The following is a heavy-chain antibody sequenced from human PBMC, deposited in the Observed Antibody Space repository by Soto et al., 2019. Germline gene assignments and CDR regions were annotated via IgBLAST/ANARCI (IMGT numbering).Heavy chain of an antibody. CDR3: APLSVSLSGPYGVHV. Sequence: SETLSLTCSVSGYSVTSSDYYWAWIRQPPGKGLEWIGSMFYSGLTYYNPSLKSRVTLSVDTSKNQFSVRLNSVTAADTAVYYCAPLSVSLSGPYGVHVWGQGTTVTVSS. J-gene: IGHJ6*02. CDR2: MFYSGLT. D-gene: IGHD2-15*01. CDR1: GYSVTSSDYY. V-gene: IGHV4-39*01.